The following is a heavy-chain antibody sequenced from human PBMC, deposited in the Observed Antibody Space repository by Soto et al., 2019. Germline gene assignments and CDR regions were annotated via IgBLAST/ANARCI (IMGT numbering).Heavy chain of an antibody. CDR2: IKQDGSEK. CDR1: GFTFSSYW. Sequence: GSLRLSCAASGFTFSSYWMSWVRQAPGKGLEWVANIKQDGSEKYYVDSVKGRFTISRDNAKNSLYLQMNSLRAEDTAVYYCARELKKVLLWFGERHLGMDVWGQGTTVTVSS. CDR3: ARELKKVLLWFGERHLGMDV. D-gene: IGHD3-10*01. J-gene: IGHJ6*02. V-gene: IGHV3-7*01.